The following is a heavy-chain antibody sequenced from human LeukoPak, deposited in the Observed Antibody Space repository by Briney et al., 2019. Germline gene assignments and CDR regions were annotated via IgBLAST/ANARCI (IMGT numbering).Heavy chain of an antibody. V-gene: IGHV4-59*02. J-gene: IGHJ3*01. CDR2: IYSSDIT. CDR1: GAFVSNYY. Sequence: PSETLSLTCTISGAFVSNYYWSWVRQFPGKGLEWIGYIYSSDITTYNPSLKSRVTISLDASKNQSFLSLKAVTAADTAMYYCARDNPPISEDAFDFWGQGTMVTVSS. CDR3: ARDNPPISEDAFDF. D-gene: IGHD2-21*01.